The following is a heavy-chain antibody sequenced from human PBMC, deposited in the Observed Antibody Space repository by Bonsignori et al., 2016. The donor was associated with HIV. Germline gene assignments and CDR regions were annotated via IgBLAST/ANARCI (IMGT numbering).Heavy chain of an antibody. CDR3: AKDRGEGSNWYWGMDY. D-gene: IGHD6-13*01. CDR2: LSYDGATK. Sequence: GGSLRLSCAASGFTFSRSGMHWVRQAPGKGLEWVALLSYDGATKYYVDSVRGRFTISRDNSKNTLYLQMDSLRDEDTAVYYCAKDRGEGSNWYWGMDYWGQGSLVTVSS. V-gene: IGHV3-30*18. CDR1: GFTFSRSG. J-gene: IGHJ4*02.